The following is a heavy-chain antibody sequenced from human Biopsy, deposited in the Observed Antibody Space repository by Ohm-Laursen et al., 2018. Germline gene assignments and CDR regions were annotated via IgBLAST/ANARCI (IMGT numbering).Heavy chain of an antibody. D-gene: IGHD3-22*01. J-gene: IGHJ5*02. CDR2: IFYRGST. V-gene: IGHV4-39*01. Sequence: GTLSLTCSVSGGSINSGGHFWGWVRQSPGKGLEWIGSIFYRGSTHYKPSLKSRVNISVDTSKNQFSLKLNSVTAADTAVYYCARDYDTSGYYYVSWGQGTLVTVSS. CDR3: ARDYDTSGYYYVS. CDR1: GGSINSGGHF.